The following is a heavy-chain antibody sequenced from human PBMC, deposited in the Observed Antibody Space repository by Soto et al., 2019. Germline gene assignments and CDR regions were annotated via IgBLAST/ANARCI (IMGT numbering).Heavy chain of an antibody. CDR3: ARGRATSDGADY. CDR1: GGSFSGYY. J-gene: IGHJ4*02. CDR2: INHSGST. Sequence: SETLSLTCAVYGGSFSGYYWSWIRQPPGKGLEWIGEINHSGSTNYNPSLKSRVTISVDTSKNQFSLKLSSVTAADTAVYYCARGRATSDGADYWGQGILVTVSS. V-gene: IGHV4-34*01.